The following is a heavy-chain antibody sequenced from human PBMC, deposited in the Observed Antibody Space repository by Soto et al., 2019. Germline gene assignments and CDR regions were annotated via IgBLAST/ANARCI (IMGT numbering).Heavy chain of an antibody. D-gene: IGHD6-25*01. V-gene: IGHV1-18*01. Sequence: VQLVQAGADVKKPGASVKVSCKASGYTFPSYGISLVRQAPVQGREGMGWISADKGDTDYAHNLQGRVTLTTDTSTPTAYMQLRSRRCADTAVYYLASGARSVPGFYWGQGPLVTVSS. J-gene: IGHJ4*02. CDR1: GYTFPSYG. CDR2: ISADKGDT. CDR3: ASGARSVPGFY.